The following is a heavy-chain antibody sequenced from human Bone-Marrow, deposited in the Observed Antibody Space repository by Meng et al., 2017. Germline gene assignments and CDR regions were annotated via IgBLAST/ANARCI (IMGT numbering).Heavy chain of an antibody. CDR2: ISAYNGNT. CDR3: ARDNTVTAIDY. J-gene: IGHJ4*02. V-gene: IGHV1-18*01. D-gene: IGHD4-17*01. CDR1: GYTFANYA. Sequence: ASVKVSCKASGYTFANYALHWVRQAPGQRLEWMGWISAYNGNTNYAQKLQGRVTMTTDTSTSTAYMELRSLRSDDTAVYYCARDNTVTAIDYWGQGTLVTVSS.